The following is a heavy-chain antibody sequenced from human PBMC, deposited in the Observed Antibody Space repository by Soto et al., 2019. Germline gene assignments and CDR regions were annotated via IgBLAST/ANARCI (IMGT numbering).Heavy chain of an antibody. CDR2: IHYSGTT. J-gene: IGHJ2*01. V-gene: IGHV4-31*03. Sequence: SETLSLTCTVSGDSITAGGHYWAWIRQHPEKGLEWLGYIHYSGTTDYNPSLKSRLTVSVDTSKNQFSLSLSSVTAADTAIYYCAALNATYWNFSIWGRGTLVTVSS. CDR1: GDSITAGGHY. CDR3: AALNATYWNFSI.